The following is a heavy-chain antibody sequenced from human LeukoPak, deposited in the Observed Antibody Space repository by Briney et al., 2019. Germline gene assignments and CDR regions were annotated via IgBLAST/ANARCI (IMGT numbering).Heavy chain of an antibody. CDR1: GGSISSGGYY. D-gene: IGHD3-9*01. J-gene: IGHJ6*04. CDR3: ARDRYDILTGYVDGMDV. V-gene: IGHV4-31*03. CDR2: IYYSGST. Sequence: SETLSLTCTVSGGSISSGGYYWSWIRQHPGKGLEWIGYIYYSGSTYYNPSLKSRVTISVDTSKNQFSLKLSSVTAADTAVYYCARDRYDILTGYVDGMDVWGKGTTVTVSS.